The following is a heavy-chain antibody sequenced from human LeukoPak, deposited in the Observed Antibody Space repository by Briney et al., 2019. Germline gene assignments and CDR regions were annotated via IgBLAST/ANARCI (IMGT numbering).Heavy chain of an antibody. CDR2: VYYNGLT. Sequence: SETLSLTCTVSGASISPHYWTWIRQAPGRGLEWFGYVYYNGLTSYNASLRSRLILSVDTARNQVSLKLTSVTAADTAVYYCTRERSTVTFDYWGQGTLVTVSS. V-gene: IGHV4-59*11. D-gene: IGHD4-17*01. CDR1: GASISPHY. CDR3: TRERSTVTFDY. J-gene: IGHJ4*02.